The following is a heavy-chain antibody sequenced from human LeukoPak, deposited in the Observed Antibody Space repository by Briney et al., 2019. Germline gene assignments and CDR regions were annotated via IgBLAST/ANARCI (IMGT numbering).Heavy chain of an antibody. D-gene: IGHD4-17*01. CDR1: GYSISSGYF. V-gene: IGHV4-38-2*02. J-gene: IGHJ4*02. CDR2: LYHSGST. CDR3: ARESTVTRYFDY. Sequence: SETLSLTCTVSGYSISSGYFWGWIRQPPGKGLEWIGSLYHSGSTYYNPSLKSRVTISVDTSKNQFSLKLSSVTAADTAVYYCARESTVTRYFDYWGQGTLVTVSS.